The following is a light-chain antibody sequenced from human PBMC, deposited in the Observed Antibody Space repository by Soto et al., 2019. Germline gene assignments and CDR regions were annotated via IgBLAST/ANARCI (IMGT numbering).Light chain of an antibody. J-gene: IGLJ1*01. CDR3: SSYTSTEDV. Sequence: QSALTQPASVSGSPGQSITISCTGTSSDVGGYNYVSWYQQHPGKAPKLMIYDVSNRPSGVSNRFSGSKSGNTASLTISGLQAEDEADYYCSSYTSTEDVFGTGTKLTVL. CDR2: DVS. V-gene: IGLV2-14*01. CDR1: SSDVGGYNY.